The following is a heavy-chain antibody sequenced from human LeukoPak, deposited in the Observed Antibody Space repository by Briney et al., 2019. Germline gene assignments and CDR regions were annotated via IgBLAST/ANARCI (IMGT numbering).Heavy chain of an antibody. CDR2: ISSSGVST. J-gene: IGHJ4*02. D-gene: IGHD2-21*02. V-gene: IGHV3-23*01. Sequence: GGSLRLSCAASGFTFSSYAMSWVRQAPGKGPEWVSAISSSGVSTYYPGSVKGRFTISRENAKNSLYLQMNSLRAGDTAVYYCARGGTEVTAPYYFDSWGQGTLVTVSS. CDR1: GFTFSSYA. CDR3: ARGGTEVTAPYYFDS.